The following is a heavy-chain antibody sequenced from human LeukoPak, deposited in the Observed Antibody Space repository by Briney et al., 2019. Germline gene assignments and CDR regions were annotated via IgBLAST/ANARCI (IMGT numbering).Heavy chain of an antibody. J-gene: IGHJ3*02. D-gene: IGHD2-21*02. CDR3: ASATTYCGGDCYPLDAFDI. CDR2: INPNSGGT. V-gene: IGHV1-2*02. Sequence: ASVKVSCKASGGTFSSYAISWVRQAPGQGLEWMGWINPNSGGTNYAQKFLGRITMTRDTSISTAYMELSRLRSDDTAVYYCASATTYCGGDCYPLDAFDIWGQGTMVTVSS. CDR1: GGTFSSYA.